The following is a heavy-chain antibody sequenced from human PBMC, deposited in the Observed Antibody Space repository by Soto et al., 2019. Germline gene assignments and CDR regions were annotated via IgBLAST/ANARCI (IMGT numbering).Heavy chain of an antibody. J-gene: IGHJ3*02. CDR1: GGSISSSSYY. CDR2: IYYSGST. V-gene: IGHV4-39*07. D-gene: IGHD3-22*01. Sequence: SETLSLTCTVSGGSISSSSYYWGWIRQPPGKGLEWIGRIYYSGSTYYNPSLKSRVTISVDTSKNQFSLKLSSVTAADTAVYYCARAYPPTMIVVVIHDAFDIWGQGTTVTVSS. CDR3: ARAYPPTMIVVVIHDAFDI.